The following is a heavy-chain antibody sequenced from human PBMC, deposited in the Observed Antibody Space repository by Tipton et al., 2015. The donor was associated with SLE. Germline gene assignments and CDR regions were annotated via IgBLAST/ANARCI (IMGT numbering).Heavy chain of an antibody. Sequence: LRLSCTVSGGSISSGGYYWGWIRQHPGKGLGWIGYIYYSGSTYYNPSLKSRITISVDTSKNQFSLKLTSVTAADTAVYYCACRHEDIVATSDAFDIWGQGTMVTVSS. CDR2: IYYSGST. CDR1: GGSISSGGYY. V-gene: IGHV4-31*03. J-gene: IGHJ3*02. CDR3: ACRHEDIVATSDAFDI. D-gene: IGHD5-12*01.